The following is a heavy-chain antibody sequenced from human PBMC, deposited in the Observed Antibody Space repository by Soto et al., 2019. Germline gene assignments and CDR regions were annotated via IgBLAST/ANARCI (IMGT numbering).Heavy chain of an antibody. CDR3: TTGYRGSDFDY. CDR2: IKSRTDGGTT. CDR1: GFTFNNAW. D-gene: IGHD1-1*01. J-gene: IGHJ4*02. V-gene: IGHV3-15*01. Sequence: PGGSLGLSCEASGFTFNNAWMSWVRQAPGKGLEWIGRIKSRTDGGTTDYAAPVKGRFTISRDDSKNKLYLQMNSLKTEDTAVYSCTTGYRGSDFDYWGQGTLVTVSS.